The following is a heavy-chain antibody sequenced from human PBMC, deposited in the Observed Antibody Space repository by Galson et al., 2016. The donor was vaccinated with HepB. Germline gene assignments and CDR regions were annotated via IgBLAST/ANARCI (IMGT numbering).Heavy chain of an antibody. J-gene: IGHJ6*04. CDR3: AREEAMVQGVRMKIFAGLHYYGMDV. CDR2: ILYDESNE. D-gene: IGHD3-10*01. CDR1: GFTFSRYG. V-gene: IGHV3-33*01. Sequence: SLRLSCAASGFTFSRYGMHWVRQTPGKGLEWVAGILYDESNEKYADSVKGRFTISRDNSKNTLNLQMNSLRVEVTATYYCAREEAMVQGVRMKIFAGLHYYGMDVWGKGTTVTVSS.